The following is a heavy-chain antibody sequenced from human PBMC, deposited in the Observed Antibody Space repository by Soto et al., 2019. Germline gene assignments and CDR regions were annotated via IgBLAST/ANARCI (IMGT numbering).Heavy chain of an antibody. V-gene: IGHV1-69*13. Sequence: SVKVSCKASGGTFSSYAISWVRQAPGQGLEWMGGIIPIFGTANYAQKFQGRVTITADESMSTAYMELSSLRSEDTAVYYCARDERILTGYPQLDYWGQGTLVTVSS. CDR3: ARDERILTGYPQLDY. CDR1: GGTFSSYA. CDR2: IIPIFGTA. J-gene: IGHJ4*02. D-gene: IGHD3-9*01.